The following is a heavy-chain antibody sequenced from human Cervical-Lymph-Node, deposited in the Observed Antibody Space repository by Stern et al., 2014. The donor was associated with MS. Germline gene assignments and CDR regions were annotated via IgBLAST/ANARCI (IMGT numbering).Heavy chain of an antibody. D-gene: IGHD1-7*01. CDR1: GGSISTYY. J-gene: IGHJ4*02. CDR3: ARDRGGHNWNYRGVGGYDY. Sequence: QVQLQESGPGLVKPSETLSLTCTVSGGSISTYYWSWIRQPAGKGLEWIGRIYTSGSTNYHPSLKSRVTMSVDTSKNQFSLKLSSVTAADTAVYYCARDRGGHNWNYRGVGGYDYWGQGTLVTVSA. CDR2: IYTSGST. V-gene: IGHV4-4*07.